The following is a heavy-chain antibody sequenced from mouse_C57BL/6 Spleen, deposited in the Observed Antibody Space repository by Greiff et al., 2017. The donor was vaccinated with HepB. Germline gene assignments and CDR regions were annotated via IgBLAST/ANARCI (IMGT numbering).Heavy chain of an antibody. J-gene: IGHJ3*01. Sequence: EVQLQQSGPELVKPGASVKIPCKASGYTFTDYNMDWVKQSHGKSLEWIGDINPNNGGTIYNQKFKGKATLTVDKSSSTAYMELRSLTSEDTAVYYCASGDGYYVGFAYWGQGTLVTVSA. V-gene: IGHV1-18*01. CDR3: ASGDGYYVGFAY. D-gene: IGHD2-3*01. CDR2: INPNNGGT. CDR1: GYTFTDYN.